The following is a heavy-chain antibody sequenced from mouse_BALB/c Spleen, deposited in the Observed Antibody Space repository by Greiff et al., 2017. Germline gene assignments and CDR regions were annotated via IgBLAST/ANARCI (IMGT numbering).Heavy chain of an antibody. CDR2: IDPSDSYT. Sequence: QVQLQQPGAELVKPGASVKMSCKASGYTFTSYWMHWVKQRPGQGLEWIGVIDPSDSYTSYNQKFKGKATLTVDTSSSTAYMQLSSLTSEDSAVYYCTRYSYYCDYWGQGTTLTVSS. CDR3: TRYSYYCDY. V-gene: IGHV1S127*01. J-gene: IGHJ2*01. CDR1: GYTFTSYW.